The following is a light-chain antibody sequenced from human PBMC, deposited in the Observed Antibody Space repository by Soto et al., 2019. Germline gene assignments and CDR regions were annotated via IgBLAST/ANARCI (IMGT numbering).Light chain of an antibody. V-gene: IGKV3-15*01. J-gene: IGKJ2*01. CDR2: VAS. Sequence: EIVMTQSPVTLSVSPGDRATLSCRASQSVNSNLAWYQHKPGQTPKLLIYVASTRATGIPARFSGSGSGTEFTLTISSLQPEDFATYYCQQSYSTLYTFGQGTKLEIK. CDR1: QSVNSN. CDR3: QQSYSTLYT.